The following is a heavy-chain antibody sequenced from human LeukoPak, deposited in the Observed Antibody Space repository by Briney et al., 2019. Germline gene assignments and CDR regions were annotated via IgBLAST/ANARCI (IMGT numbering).Heavy chain of an antibody. V-gene: IGHV1-69*05. D-gene: IGHD3-22*01. CDR3: ARESITMIVVAKPGGYYFDY. Sequence: SVKVSCKASGGTFSSYAIRWVRQAPGQGLEWMGRIIPMFGTANYAQKFQGRVTITTDESTSTAYMEVSSLRSEDTAVYFCARESITMIVVAKPGGYYFDYWGQGTLVTVSS. J-gene: IGHJ4*02. CDR2: IIPMFGTA. CDR1: GGTFSSYA.